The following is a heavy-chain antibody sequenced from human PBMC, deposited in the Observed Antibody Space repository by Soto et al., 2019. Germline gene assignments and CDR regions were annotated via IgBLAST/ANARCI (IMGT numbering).Heavy chain of an antibody. CDR1: GFIFDNAW. J-gene: IGHJ4*02. Sequence: GGSLRLSCAASGFIFDNAWMSWVRQAPGQGLEWVARDGETTDYAAPVKGRFSVSRNDGKNTLSLQMNSLKTEDTAVYYCVTGFPHYYFDYWGPGILVTVSP. CDR2: DGETT. CDR3: VTGFPHYYFDY. V-gene: IGHV3-15*01.